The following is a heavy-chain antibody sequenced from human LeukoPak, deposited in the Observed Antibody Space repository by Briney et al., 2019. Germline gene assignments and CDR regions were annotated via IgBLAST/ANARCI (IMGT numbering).Heavy chain of an antibody. J-gene: IGHJ4*02. Sequence: ASVKVSCKASGYTFTSYGISWVRQAPGQGLEWTGWISAYNGNTNYAQKLQGRVTMTTDTSTSTAYMELRSLRSDDTAVYYCARVTVRDSSGYYFPYYYFDYWGQGTLVTVSS. D-gene: IGHD3-22*01. V-gene: IGHV1-18*01. CDR1: GYTFTSYG. CDR2: ISAYNGNT. CDR3: ARVTVRDSSGYYFPYYYFDY.